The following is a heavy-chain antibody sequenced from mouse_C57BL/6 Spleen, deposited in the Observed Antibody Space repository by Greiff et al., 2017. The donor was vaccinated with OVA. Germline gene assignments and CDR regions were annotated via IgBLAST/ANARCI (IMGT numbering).Heavy chain of an antibody. CDR3: ARRDYYGSLDY. Sequence: VQLQQPGAELVRPGSSVKLSCKASGYTFTSYWMHWVKQRPIQGLEWIGNIDPSDSETHYNQKFKDKATLTVDKSSSTAYMQLSSLTSEDSAVYYCARRDYYGSLDYWGQGTSVTVSS. J-gene: IGHJ4*01. D-gene: IGHD1-1*01. CDR2: IDPSDSET. CDR1: GYTFTSYW. V-gene: IGHV1-52*01.